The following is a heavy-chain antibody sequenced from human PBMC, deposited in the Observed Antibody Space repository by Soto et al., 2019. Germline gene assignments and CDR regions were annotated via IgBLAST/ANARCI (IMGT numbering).Heavy chain of an antibody. V-gene: IGHV1-18*01. CDR2: ISVHNGYT. CDR3: ASLEHNFGPHDY. D-gene: IGHD1-1*01. J-gene: IGHJ4*02. Sequence: QVQLAQSGAEVKNPGASVTVSCKASGYSFSSYGISWVRQAPGQGLEWVGWISVHNGYTKYAAELQGRVTMTTDTATSTAYMELRSLRSDDSAVYCCASLEHNFGPHDYWGQGTLVTV. CDR1: GYSFSSYG.